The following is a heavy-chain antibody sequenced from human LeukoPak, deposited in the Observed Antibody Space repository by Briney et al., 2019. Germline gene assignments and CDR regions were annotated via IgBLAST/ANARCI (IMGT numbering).Heavy chain of an antibody. Sequence: SETLSLTCAVYGGSFSGYYWSWIRQPPGKGLEWIGEINHSGSTNYNPSLESRVTISVDTSKNQFSLKLSSVTAADTAVYYCARRPSRFDYWGQGTLVTVSS. J-gene: IGHJ4*02. CDR2: INHSGST. CDR3: ARRPSRFDY. V-gene: IGHV4-34*01. CDR1: GGSFSGYY. D-gene: IGHD5/OR15-5a*01.